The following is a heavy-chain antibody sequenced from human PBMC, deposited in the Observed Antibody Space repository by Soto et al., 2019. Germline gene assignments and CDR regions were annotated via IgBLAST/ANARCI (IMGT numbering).Heavy chain of an antibody. CDR1: GFTFSSYW. Sequence: EVQLVESGGGLVQPGGSLRLSCAASGFTFSSYWMHWVRQAPGKGLVWVSRINSDGSSTSYADSVKGRFTISRDNAKNTLYRQMTSLRAEDTAVYYCARGGGLTWYSDLWGRGTLVTVSS. J-gene: IGHJ2*01. V-gene: IGHV3-74*01. CDR3: ARGGGLTWYSDL. D-gene: IGHD3-16*01. CDR2: INSDGSST.